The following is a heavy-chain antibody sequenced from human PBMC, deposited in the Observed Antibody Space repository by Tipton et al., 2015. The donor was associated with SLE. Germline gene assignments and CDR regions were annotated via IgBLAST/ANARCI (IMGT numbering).Heavy chain of an antibody. CDR1: GFTFDDYA. CDR2: ISWNSGSI. D-gene: IGHD3-10*01. J-gene: IGHJ3*02. V-gene: IGHV3-9*01. Sequence: RSLRLSCAASGFTFDDYAMHWVRQAPGKGLEWVSGISWNSGSIGYADSVKGRFTISRDNAKNSLYLQMNSLRAEDTALYYCAKVPDYYGSGLAAVDIWGQGTMVTVSS. CDR3: AKVPDYYGSGLAAVDI.